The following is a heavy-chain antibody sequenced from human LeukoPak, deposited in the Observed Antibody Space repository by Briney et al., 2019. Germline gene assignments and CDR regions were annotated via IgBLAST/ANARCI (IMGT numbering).Heavy chain of an antibody. Sequence: GGSLRLSCAASGFTFYSYWMSWVRQAPGTGLEWVANIKQDGSEKYYVDSVKGRFTISRDNAKNSLYLQMNSLRAEDTAVYYCAKVGLSRNIVAFDYWGQGTLVTVSS. V-gene: IGHV3-7*01. D-gene: IGHD5-12*01. CDR2: IKQDGSEK. CDR3: AKVGLSRNIVAFDY. CDR1: GFTFYSYW. J-gene: IGHJ4*02.